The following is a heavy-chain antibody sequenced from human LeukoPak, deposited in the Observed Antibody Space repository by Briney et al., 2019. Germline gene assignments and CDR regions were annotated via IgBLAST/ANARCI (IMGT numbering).Heavy chain of an antibody. J-gene: IGHJ4*02. CDR1: GASISSTNW. D-gene: IGHD4-17*01. Sequence: ETETHPCAVSGASISSTNWWSWFRPPPGKGLEWIGEIYHTGSTNYNPSLTSRVTTSIDKSKNQFSLKLSSVTAADTAVYYCGRKDPYGFWGQGHLVTV. CDR3: GRKDPYGF. V-gene: IGHV4-4*02. CDR2: IYHTGST.